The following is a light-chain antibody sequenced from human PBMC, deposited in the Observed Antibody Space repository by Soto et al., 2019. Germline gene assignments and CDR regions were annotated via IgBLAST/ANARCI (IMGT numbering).Light chain of an antibody. Sequence: EVVMTQSPATLSVSPGERATLSCMASQTILSKLAWYQRKPGQAPRLLHYGASTRATGIPARCSGSGSGIEFTLTISILQSEDFAVYYCQQYNNWPRTFGQGTKVDIK. J-gene: IGKJ1*01. CDR2: GAS. V-gene: IGKV3-15*01. CDR3: QQYNNWPRT. CDR1: QTILSK.